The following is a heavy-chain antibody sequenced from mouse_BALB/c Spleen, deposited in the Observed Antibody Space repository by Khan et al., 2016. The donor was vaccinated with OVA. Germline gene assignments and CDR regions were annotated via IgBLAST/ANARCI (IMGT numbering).Heavy chain of an antibody. Sequence: EVELVESGGGLVKPGGSLKLSCAASGFTFSDYYMYWVRQTPEKRLEWVATISDGGSYTYYPDSVKGRFTISRDNAKNNLYLQMSSLKSEDTAMYYCARDASSGYRFAYWGQGTLVTVSA. D-gene: IGHD1-2*01. V-gene: IGHV5-4*02. CDR2: ISDGGSYT. CDR3: ARDASSGYRFAY. J-gene: IGHJ3*01. CDR1: GFTFSDYY.